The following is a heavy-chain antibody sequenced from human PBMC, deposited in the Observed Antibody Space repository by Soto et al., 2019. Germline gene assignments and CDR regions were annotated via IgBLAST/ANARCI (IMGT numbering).Heavy chain of an antibody. J-gene: IGHJ4*02. D-gene: IGHD1-1*01. Sequence: QVHLVQSGAEVKKPGASVKVSCKGSGYGFTTYGITWVRQAPGQGLEWMAWISAHNGNTNYAQKLQGTVTVTRDTSTSTAYMELRSLRSDGTAVYYCARGRYGDYWGQGALVTVSS. V-gene: IGHV1-18*01. CDR2: ISAHNGNT. CDR3: ARGRYGDY. CDR1: GYGFTTYG.